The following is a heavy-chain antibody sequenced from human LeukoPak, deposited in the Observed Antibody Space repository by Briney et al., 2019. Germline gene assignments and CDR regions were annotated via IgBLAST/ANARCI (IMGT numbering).Heavy chain of an antibody. V-gene: IGHV3-7*01. CDR2: IKQDGREK. CDR1: GFTFTCGW. D-gene: IGHD1-26*01. J-gene: IGHJ4*02. CDR3: ARVPGRTRYSDS. Sequence: GGSLRLSCAASGFTFTCGWMSWVRQTPGMGLEWVASIKQDGREKFYADSVQGRFTISRDNAKNSLYLQVNSLRAEDTAVYYCARVPGRTRYSDSWGQGILVTVSS.